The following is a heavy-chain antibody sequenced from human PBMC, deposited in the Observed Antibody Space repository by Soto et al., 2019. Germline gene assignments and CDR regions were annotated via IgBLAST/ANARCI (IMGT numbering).Heavy chain of an antibody. V-gene: IGHV4-31*03. J-gene: IGHJ4*02. CDR1: GGSISSGGYY. Sequence: SETLSLTCTVSGGSISSGGYYWNWVRQHPGKGLEWIGYIYYSGSTYYNPSLKSRVSISVDTSQDQFSLKLSSVTAADTAVYYCASLSAGYYYDSSGYYFDYWGQGTLVTV. D-gene: IGHD3-22*01. CDR3: ASLSAGYYYDSSGYYFDY. CDR2: IYYSGST.